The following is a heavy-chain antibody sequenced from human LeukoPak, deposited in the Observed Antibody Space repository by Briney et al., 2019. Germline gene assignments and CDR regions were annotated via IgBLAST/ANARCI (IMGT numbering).Heavy chain of an antibody. J-gene: IGHJ4*02. CDR2: ISGSGGST. D-gene: IGHD1-14*01. V-gene: IGHV3-23*01. CDR1: GFTFSSYA. Sequence: PGGSLRLSCAASGFTFSSYAMSWVRQAPGKGLEWVSAISGSGGSTYYADSVKDRFTISRDNSTNTLYLQMNSLRAEDTAVYYCAKTPLFSFYRTVGYYFDYWGQGTLVTVSS. CDR3: AKTPLFSFYRTVGYYFDY.